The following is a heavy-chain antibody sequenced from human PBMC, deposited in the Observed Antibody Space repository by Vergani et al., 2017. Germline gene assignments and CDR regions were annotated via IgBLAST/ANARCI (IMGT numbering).Heavy chain of an antibody. J-gene: IGHJ4*02. Sequence: QVQLQQWGAGLLKPSETLSLTCAVYGGSFSGYYWSWIRQPPGKGLEWFGEINHSGSTNYNQSLKSRVTISVDTSKNQFSLKLSSVTAADTAVYYCARAPRIYSGSYGTPGYYFDYWGQGTLVTVSS. CDR1: GGSFSGYY. CDR2: INHSGST. V-gene: IGHV4-34*01. CDR3: ARAPRIYSGSYGTPGYYFDY. D-gene: IGHD1-26*01.